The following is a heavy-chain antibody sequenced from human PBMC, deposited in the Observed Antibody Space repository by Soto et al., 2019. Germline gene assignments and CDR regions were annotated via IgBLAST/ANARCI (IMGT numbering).Heavy chain of an antibody. CDR1: GGTFTSYG. J-gene: IGHJ4*02. V-gene: IGHV1-18*04. CDR3: ARSGNDFWSGYYTDYFDY. CDR2: ISAYNGNT. D-gene: IGHD3-3*01. Sequence: QVQLVQSGAEVKKPGSSVKVSCKASGGTFTSYGISWVRQAPGQGLEWMGWISAYNGNTNYAQKLQGRVTMTTDTSTSTAYMELRSLRSDDTAVYYCARSGNDFWSGYYTDYFDYWGQGTLVTVSS.